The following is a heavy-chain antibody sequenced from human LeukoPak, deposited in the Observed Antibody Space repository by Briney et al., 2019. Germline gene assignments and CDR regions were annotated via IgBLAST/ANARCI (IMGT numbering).Heavy chain of an antibody. D-gene: IGHD2-8*01. CDR2: IIPIFGTA. Sequence: SVKVSCKASGGTFSSYAISWVRQAPGQGLEWMGGIIPIFGTANYAQKFQGRVTMTTDTSTSTAYMELRSLRSDDTAVYYCAREYCTNGVCYDPDYWGQGTLVTVSS. V-gene: IGHV1-69*05. CDR3: AREYCTNGVCYDPDY. CDR1: GGTFSSYA. J-gene: IGHJ4*02.